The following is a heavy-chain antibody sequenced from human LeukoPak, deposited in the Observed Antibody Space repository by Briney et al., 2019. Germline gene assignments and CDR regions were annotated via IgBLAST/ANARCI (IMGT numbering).Heavy chain of an antibody. J-gene: IGHJ4*02. CDR3: ARGHYDILTGYPRFDY. CDR2: INSDGSST. V-gene: IGHV3-74*01. Sequence: PGGSLRLSCAASGFTFSSYWMHWVRQAPGKGLVWVSRINSDGSSTSYADSVKGRFTISRDNAKNTLYLQMNSLRAEDTAVYYCARGHYDILTGYPRFDYWGQGTLVTVSS. CDR1: GFTFSSYW. D-gene: IGHD3-9*01.